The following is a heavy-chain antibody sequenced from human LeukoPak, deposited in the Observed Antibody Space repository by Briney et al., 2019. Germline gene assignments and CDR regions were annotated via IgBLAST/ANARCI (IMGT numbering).Heavy chain of an antibody. D-gene: IGHD1-26*01. CDR3: ARDPLGGTEFDY. J-gene: IGHJ4*02. CDR1: GFTFSSYA. Sequence: GGSLRLSCAASGFTFSSYAMSWVRQSPGKGLEWVSAISGSGGSTYYADSVKGQFTISRDNSKNSLYLQMNSLRAEDTAVYYCARDPLGGTEFDYWGQGTLVTVSS. CDR2: ISGSGGST. V-gene: IGHV3-23*01.